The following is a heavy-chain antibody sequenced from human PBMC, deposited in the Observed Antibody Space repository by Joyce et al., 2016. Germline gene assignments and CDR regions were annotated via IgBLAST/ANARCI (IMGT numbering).Heavy chain of an antibody. Sequence: QVQLVESGGGVVQPGRSLRLSCAASGFTFSNYGMHWVRQAPGKGLEWVAVIANDRNKKYYADSVKGRFTISRDNSKNTLYLQMNSLRAEDTAVYYCAKRYDYVDYWGQGTLVTVSS. CDR3: AKRYDYVDY. J-gene: IGHJ4*02. CDR1: GFTFSNYG. D-gene: IGHD3-16*01. V-gene: IGHV3-30*18. CDR2: IANDRNKK.